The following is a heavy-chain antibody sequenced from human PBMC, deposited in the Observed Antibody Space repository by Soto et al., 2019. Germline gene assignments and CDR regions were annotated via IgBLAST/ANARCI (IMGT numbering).Heavy chain of an antibody. CDR1: GFTFSRHA. V-gene: IGHV3-23*01. CDR2: LSDSGGSI. Sequence: EVQLLESGGGLVQPGGSLRLSCTASGFTFSRHAMTWVRQAPGKGLEWVSGLSDSGGSIYYADSVKGRFTISRDNSMNTLYLQMNTLRAEDTAVYYCAKVSSSWYAGFFDLWGQGTLVTFSS. CDR3: AKVSSSWYAGFFDL. D-gene: IGHD6-13*01. J-gene: IGHJ4*02.